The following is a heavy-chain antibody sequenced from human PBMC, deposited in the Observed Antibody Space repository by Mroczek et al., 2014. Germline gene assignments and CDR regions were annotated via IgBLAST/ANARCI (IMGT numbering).Heavy chain of an antibody. D-gene: IGHD2-2*01. CDR2: IIPIFGTA. J-gene: IGHJ6*03. V-gene: IGHV1-69*01. CDR1: GGTFSSYA. Sequence: QVQLVQSGAEVKKPGSSVKVSCKASGGTFSSYAISWVRQAPGQGLEWMGGIIPIFGTANYAQKFQGRVTITADESTSTAYMELSSLRSEDTAVYYCARGGEDIVVVPAAMRHYYYYMDVWGKGTHGHRL. CDR3: ARGGEDIVVVPAAMRHYYYYMDV.